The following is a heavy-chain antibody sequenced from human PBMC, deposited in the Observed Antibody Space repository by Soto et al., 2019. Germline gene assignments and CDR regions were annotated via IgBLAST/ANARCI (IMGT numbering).Heavy chain of an antibody. CDR1: GGTFTSYP. CDR2: IIPIFGST. D-gene: IGHD2-2*01. Sequence: SVNVSCKASGGTFTSYPICWVRQAPGQGLEWMGGIIPIFGSTNYAQKFQGRVTITADRSKSTAYMELSSLRSDDTAVYYCARVVVPGFGNYYGMDVWGQGTTVTVSS. J-gene: IGHJ6*02. V-gene: IGHV1-69*06. CDR3: ARVVVPGFGNYYGMDV.